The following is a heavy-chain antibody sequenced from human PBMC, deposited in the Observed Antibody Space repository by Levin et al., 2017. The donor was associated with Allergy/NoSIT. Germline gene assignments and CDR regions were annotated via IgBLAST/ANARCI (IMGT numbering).Heavy chain of an antibody. D-gene: IGHD3-10*01. CDR1: GFSLSTSGMC. Sequence: SGPTLVKPTQTLTLTCTFSGFSLSTSGMCVSWIRQPPGKALEWLARIDWDDDKYYSTSLKTRLTISKDTSKNQVVLTMTNMDPVDTATYYCARTPTLKSITMVRGVIAPIYYYYGMDVWGQGTTVTVSS. CDR2: IDWDDDK. CDR3: ARTPTLKSITMVRGVIAPIYYYYGMDV. J-gene: IGHJ6*02. V-gene: IGHV2-70*11.